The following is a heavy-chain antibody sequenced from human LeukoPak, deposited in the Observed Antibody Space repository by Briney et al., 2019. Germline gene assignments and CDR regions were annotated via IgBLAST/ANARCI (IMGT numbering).Heavy chain of an antibody. CDR1: GGSISSSSYY. Sequence: KPSETLSLTCTVSGGSISSSSYYWGWIRQPPGKGLEWIGSIYYSGSTYYNPSLKSRVTISVDTSKNQFSLKLSSVTAADTAVYYCARQVGRRSGYYIPTIDYWGQGTLVTVSS. CDR2: IYYSGST. V-gene: IGHV4-39*01. CDR3: ARQVGRRSGYYIPTIDY. J-gene: IGHJ4*02. D-gene: IGHD3-3*01.